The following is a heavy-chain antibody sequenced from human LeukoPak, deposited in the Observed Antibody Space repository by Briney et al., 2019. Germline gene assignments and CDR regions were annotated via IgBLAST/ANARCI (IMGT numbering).Heavy chain of an antibody. Sequence: EASGKVSCKASGYTFSSYGISWVRQAPGQGLEWMGWISVYNGDTNYAQKFQGRVTMTTDTSTSTAYMELRSLRSDDTAVYYCARHGIAVVDYWGQGTLVTVSS. CDR1: GYTFSSYG. J-gene: IGHJ4*02. CDR3: ARHGIAVVDY. V-gene: IGHV1-18*01. CDR2: ISVYNGDT. D-gene: IGHD6-19*01.